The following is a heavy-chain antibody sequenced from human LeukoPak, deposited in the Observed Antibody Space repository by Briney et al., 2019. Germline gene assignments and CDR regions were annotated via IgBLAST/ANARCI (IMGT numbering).Heavy chain of an antibody. Sequence: SETLSLTCTVSGDSMSSYFWTWVRQFPGKGLEWVGYIYQTTTTYNPSLKGRVTISADMSQIQLSLKVTSVTAADTAVYYCARNFPGRTEDVWGEGTTVIVSS. V-gene: IGHV4-59*01. D-gene: IGHD1-14*01. J-gene: IGHJ6*04. CDR3: ARNFPGRTEDV. CDR1: GDSMSSYF. CDR2: IYQTTT.